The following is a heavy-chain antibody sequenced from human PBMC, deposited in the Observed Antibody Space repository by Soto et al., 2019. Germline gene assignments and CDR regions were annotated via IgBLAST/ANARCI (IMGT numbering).Heavy chain of an antibody. CDR2: IESDGSST. J-gene: IGHJ6*02. Sequence: EVQLVESGGGLVQPGGSLRVSCAASGFTFGRYWMNWVRQAPGKGLVWVSRIESDGSSTTYADSVKGRFTTSRDNAKNTLYLQMSSLRVEDTAVYYCARGRPYGMDVWGQGTTVTVSS. CDR3: ARGRPYGMDV. V-gene: IGHV3-74*01. CDR1: GFTFGRYW.